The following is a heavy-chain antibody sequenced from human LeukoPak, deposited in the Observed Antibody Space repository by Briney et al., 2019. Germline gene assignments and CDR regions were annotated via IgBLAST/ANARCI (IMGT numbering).Heavy chain of an antibody. J-gene: IGHJ6*02. V-gene: IGHV1-2*02. CDR3: ARQPGSMDV. Sequence: ASVEVSCKASGYTFTDCFIHWVRQAPGQGLEWMGWINPNSGGTNYAQKFQGRVTMTRDTSISTAYMELSRLRSDDTAVYYCARQPGSMDVWGQGTTVTVSS. CDR1: GYTFTDCF. CDR2: INPNSGGT.